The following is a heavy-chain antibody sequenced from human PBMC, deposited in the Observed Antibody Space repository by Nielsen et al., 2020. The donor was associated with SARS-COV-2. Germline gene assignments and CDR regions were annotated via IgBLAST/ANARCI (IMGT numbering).Heavy chain of an antibody. CDR1: GGSISSYY. V-gene: IGHV4-59*01. J-gene: IGHJ6*04. CDR3: ARGQSIDFWSGYYMDV. CDR2: IYYSGST. Sequence: SETLSLTCTVSGGSISSYYWSWIRQPPGKGLEWIGYIYYSGSTNYNPSLKSRVTISVDTSKNQFSLKLSSVTAADTAVYYCARGQSIDFWSGYYMDVWGKGTTVTVSS. D-gene: IGHD3-3*01.